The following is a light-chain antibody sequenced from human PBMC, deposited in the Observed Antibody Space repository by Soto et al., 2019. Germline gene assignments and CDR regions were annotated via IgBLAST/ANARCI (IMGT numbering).Light chain of an antibody. J-gene: IGLJ1*01. CDR3: CSYAGNSEV. CDR1: SGDVGSYNL. V-gene: IGLV2-23*02. CDR2: EVT. Sequence: QSVLTQPASVSGSPGQSITIPCTGTSGDVGSYNLVSWYQRHPGKAPKLLISEVTEPTSGVSNRFSGSKSGSTASLTISGLQPDDEANYYCCSYAGNSEVFGTGSKVTVL.